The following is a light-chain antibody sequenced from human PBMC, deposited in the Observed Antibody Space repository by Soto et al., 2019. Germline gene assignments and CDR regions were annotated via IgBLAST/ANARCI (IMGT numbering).Light chain of an antibody. CDR2: EVS. J-gene: IGLJ1*01. V-gene: IGLV2-23*02. CDR1: SSDVGNYNS. Sequence: QSVLTQPASVSGSPGQSISISCTGSSSDVGNYNSVSWYQHHPGKAPKLVIYEVSKRPPGVSIRFSGSKSGNTASLTISGLQVEDEADYYCCSYAGSNTFVFGTGTKVTVL. CDR3: CSYAGSNTFV.